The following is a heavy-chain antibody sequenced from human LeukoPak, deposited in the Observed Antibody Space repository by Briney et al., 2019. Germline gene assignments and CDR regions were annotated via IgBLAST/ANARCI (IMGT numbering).Heavy chain of an antibody. CDR3: ARDGYNPVAFDI. J-gene: IGHJ3*02. D-gene: IGHD5-24*01. CDR2: INHSGST. V-gene: IGHV4-34*01. Sequence: SETLSLTCAVYGGSFSGYYWSRIRQPPGKGLEWIGEINHSGSTNYNPSLKSRVTISVDTSKNQFSLKLSSVTAADTAVYYCARDGYNPVAFDIWGQGTVVTVSS. CDR1: GGSFSGYY.